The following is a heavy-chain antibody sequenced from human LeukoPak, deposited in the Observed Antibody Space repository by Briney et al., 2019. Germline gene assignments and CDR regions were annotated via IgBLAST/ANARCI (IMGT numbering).Heavy chain of an antibody. CDR1: GGSFSGYY. CDR2: INHSGST. Sequence: SETLSLTCAVYGGSFSGYYWSWIRQPPGMGLEWIGEINHSGSTNYNPSLKRRVTISVDTSKNQFSLKLSSVTAADTAVYYCARLTLGRFDYWGQGTLVTVSS. D-gene: IGHD3-9*01. V-gene: IGHV4-34*01. CDR3: ARLTLGRFDY. J-gene: IGHJ4*02.